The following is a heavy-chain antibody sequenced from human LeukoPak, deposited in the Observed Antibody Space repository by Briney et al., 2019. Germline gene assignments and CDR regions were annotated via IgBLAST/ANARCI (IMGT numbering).Heavy chain of an antibody. CDR1: GFTFSSYS. D-gene: IGHD6-19*01. V-gene: IGHV3-48*04. CDR2: ISSSSSTI. J-gene: IGHJ4*02. CDR3: ARVAVADDY. Sequence: GGSLRLSCAASGFTFSSYSMNWVRQAPGKGLEWVSYISSSSSTIYYADSVKGRFTISRDNAKNSLYLQMNSLRAEDTAVYYCARVAVADDYWGQGTLVTVPS.